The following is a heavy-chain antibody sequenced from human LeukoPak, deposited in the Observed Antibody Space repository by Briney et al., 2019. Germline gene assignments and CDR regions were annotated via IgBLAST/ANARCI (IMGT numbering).Heavy chain of an antibody. CDR1: GGSFSGYY. Sequence: SETLSLTCAVYGGSFSGYYWSWIRQPPGKGLEWIGEINHSGSTNYNPSLKSRVTISVDRSKNQFSLKLSSVTAADTAVYYCARGLKYNWNYALDYWGQGTLVTVSS. D-gene: IGHD1-7*01. CDR2: INHSGST. CDR3: ARGLKYNWNYALDY. V-gene: IGHV4-34*01. J-gene: IGHJ4*02.